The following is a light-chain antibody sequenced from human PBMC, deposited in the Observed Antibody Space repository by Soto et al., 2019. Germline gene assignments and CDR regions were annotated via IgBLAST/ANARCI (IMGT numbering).Light chain of an antibody. CDR1: QDINNY. Sequence: DIQMTQSPSSLSASVGERVTITCRASQDINNYLAWYQQKPGKPPKLLIYAASTLQSGVPSRFSGGGPGTDFTLTINSLQPEDVATYYCQRYNNGPPVTFGPGTKV. CDR3: QRYNNGPPVT. CDR2: AAS. V-gene: IGKV1-27*01. J-gene: IGKJ3*01.